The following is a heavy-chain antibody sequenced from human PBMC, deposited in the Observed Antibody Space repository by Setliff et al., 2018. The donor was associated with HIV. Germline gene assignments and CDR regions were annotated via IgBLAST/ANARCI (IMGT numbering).Heavy chain of an antibody. V-gene: IGHV5-51*01. CDR1: GYSFTNYW. CDR2: INPGDSDI. CDR3: ARSSGYDFDY. J-gene: IGHJ4*02. D-gene: IGHD5-12*01. Sequence: GESLKISCKGPGYSFTNYWIGWVRQMPGKGLEWRGIINPGDSDIRYSPSFRGQVTISVDKSINTAYLQWSSLKASDTAMYYCARSSGYDFDYWGQGTLVTSPQ.